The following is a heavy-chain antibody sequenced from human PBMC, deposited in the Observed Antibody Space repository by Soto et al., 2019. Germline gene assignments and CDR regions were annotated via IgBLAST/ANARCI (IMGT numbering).Heavy chain of an antibody. J-gene: IGHJ3*02. D-gene: IGHD3-9*01. CDR2: ISYDGSNK. CDR1: GFTFSSYA. Sequence: GGSLRLSCAASGFTFSSYAMHWVRQAPGKGLEWVAVISYDGSNKYYADSVKGRFTISRDNSKNTLYLQMNSLRAEDTAVYYCARETVLTGADAVDIWGQGTMVTVSS. CDR3: ARETVLTGADAVDI. V-gene: IGHV3-30*04.